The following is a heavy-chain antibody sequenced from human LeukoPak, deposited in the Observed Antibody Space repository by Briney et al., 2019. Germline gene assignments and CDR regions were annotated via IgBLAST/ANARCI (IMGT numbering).Heavy chain of an antibody. CDR1: GFTFSSYA. V-gene: IGHV3-30-3*01. Sequence: GGSLRLSCAASGFTFSSYAMHWVRQAPGKGLEWVAVISYDGSNKYYADSVKGRFTISRDNSKNTLYLQMNSLRAEDTAVYYCARGPGITAAGTFTSFFDYWGQGTLVTVSS. CDR3: ARGPGITAAGTFTSFFDY. J-gene: IGHJ4*02. D-gene: IGHD6-13*01. CDR2: ISYDGSNK.